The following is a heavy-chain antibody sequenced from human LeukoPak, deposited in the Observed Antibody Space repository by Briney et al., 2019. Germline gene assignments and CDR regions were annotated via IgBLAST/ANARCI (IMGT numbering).Heavy chain of an antibody. J-gene: IGHJ4*02. CDR2: ISPNSGGT. D-gene: IGHD2-15*01. CDR3: ARAYCSGGSCYEFDY. V-gene: IGHV1-2*02. Sequence: ASVKVSCKASGGTFSSYAISWVRQAPGQGLEWMGWISPNSGGTIYAQKFRGGVTLTRDTSISTAYMDLSRLTSDDTAVYYCARAYCSGGSCYEFDYWGQGTLVTVSS. CDR1: GGTFSSYA.